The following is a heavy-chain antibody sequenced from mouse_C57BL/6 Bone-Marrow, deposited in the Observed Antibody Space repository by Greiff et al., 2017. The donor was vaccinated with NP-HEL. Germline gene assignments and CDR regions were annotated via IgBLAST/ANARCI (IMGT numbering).Heavy chain of an antibody. V-gene: IGHV1-64*01. D-gene: IGHD1-1*01. Sequence: QVQLQQPGAELVKPGASVKLSCKASGYTFTSYWMHWVKQRPGQGLEWIGMIHPNSGSTNYNEKFKSKATLTVDKSSSTAYMQLSSLTSEDSAVYYWARGLRPFAYWGQGTLVTVSA. CDR3: ARGLRPFAY. CDR1: GYTFTSYW. J-gene: IGHJ3*01. CDR2: IHPNSGST.